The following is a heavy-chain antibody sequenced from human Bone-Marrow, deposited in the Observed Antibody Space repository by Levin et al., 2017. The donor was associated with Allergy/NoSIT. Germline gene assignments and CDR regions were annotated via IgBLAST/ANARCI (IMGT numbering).Heavy chain of an antibody. Sequence: GESLKISCKTSGYTFTTYPMNWVRRAPGRGLEWVGWINTNTGTPTYAQDFRGRFVFSLDRSLNTAYLQINNLKPDDTAVYYCARVGISATTLDYWGQGSLVTVSS. CDR3: ARVGISATTLDY. CDR1: GYTFTTYP. CDR2: INTNTGTP. V-gene: IGHV7-4-1*02. D-gene: IGHD1-7*01. J-gene: IGHJ4*02.